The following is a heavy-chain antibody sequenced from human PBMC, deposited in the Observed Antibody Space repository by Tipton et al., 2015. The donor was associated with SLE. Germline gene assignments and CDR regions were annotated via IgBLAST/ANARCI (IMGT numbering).Heavy chain of an antibody. V-gene: IGHV4-39*01. CDR2: IYYSGST. J-gene: IGHJ4*02. CDR3: ARAFLYYYASSGSRYFDS. CDR1: GGSISSSSYY. Sequence: TLSLTCTVSGGSISSSSYYWGWMRKPPGQWLEWIGCIYYSGSTYYNPPLKSRVTISVDTSKNQFSLKLSSVTAADTAVYYCARAFLYYYASSGSRYFDSRGQGTLVTVSS. D-gene: IGHD3-22*01.